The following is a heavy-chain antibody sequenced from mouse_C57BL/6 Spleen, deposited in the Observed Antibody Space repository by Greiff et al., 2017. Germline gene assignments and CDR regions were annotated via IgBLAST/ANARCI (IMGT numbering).Heavy chain of an antibody. J-gene: IGHJ4*01. CDR1: GFTFSDYY. D-gene: IGHD6-1*01. CDR3: ARAEEEQPYAMDY. Sequence: EVKLEESEGGLVQPGSSMKLSCTASGFTFSDYYMAWVRQVPEKGLEWVANINYDGSSTYYLDSLKSRFIISRDNAKNILYLQMSSLKSEDTATYYCARAEEEQPYAMDYWGQGTSVTVSS. CDR2: INYDGSST. V-gene: IGHV5-16*01.